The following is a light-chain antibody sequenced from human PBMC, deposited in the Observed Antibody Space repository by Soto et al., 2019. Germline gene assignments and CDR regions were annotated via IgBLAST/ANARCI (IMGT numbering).Light chain of an antibody. CDR2: GAS. CDR3: QQYNNWPRP. V-gene: IGKV3-20*01. CDR1: QSVSSKY. Sequence: VLLTQSPGSLSLSPGERATLSCRASQSVSSKYLGWYQQKPGQAPRLLIYGASSRATGIPDRFSGSGSGTDFTLTISSLQSEDFAVYYCQQYNNWPRPFGQGTKAAIK. J-gene: IGKJ1*01.